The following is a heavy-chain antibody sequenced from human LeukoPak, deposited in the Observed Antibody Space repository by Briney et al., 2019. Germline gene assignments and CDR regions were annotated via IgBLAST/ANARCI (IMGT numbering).Heavy chain of an antibody. D-gene: IGHD3-22*01. CDR1: GFTFSSYG. J-gene: IGHJ4*02. V-gene: IGHV3-23*01. Sequence: GGSLRLSCAASGFTFSSYGMSWVRQAPGKGLEWVSAISGSGGSTYYADSVKGRFTISRDNSKNTLYLQMNSLRAEDTAVYYCTKDYEYYDSSGYCDYWGQGTLVTVSS. CDR2: ISGSGGST. CDR3: TKDYEYYDSSGYCDY.